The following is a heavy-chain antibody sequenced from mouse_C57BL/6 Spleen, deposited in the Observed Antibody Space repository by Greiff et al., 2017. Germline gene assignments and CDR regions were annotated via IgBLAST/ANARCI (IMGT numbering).Heavy chain of an antibody. V-gene: IGHV14-1*01. Sequence: FQLQQSGAELVRPGASVKLSCTASGFNIKDYYMHWVKQRPEQGLEWIGRIDPEDGDTEYAPKFQGKATMTADTSSNTAYLQLSSLTSEDTAVYYCTMDYGRGDYFDYWGQGTTLTVSS. CDR2: IDPEDGDT. J-gene: IGHJ2*01. D-gene: IGHD1-1*01. CDR1: GFNIKDYY. CDR3: TMDYGRGDYFDY.